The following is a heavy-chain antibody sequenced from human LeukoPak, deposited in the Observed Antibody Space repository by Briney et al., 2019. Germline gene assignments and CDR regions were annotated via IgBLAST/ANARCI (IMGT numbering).Heavy chain of an antibody. CDR3: ARELGLPLHWFDP. D-gene: IGHD1-7*01. CDR2: IYYSGST. Sequence: SETLSLTCTVSGGSISSSSYYWGWIRQPPGKGLEWIGSIYYSGSTYYNPSLKSRVTISVDTSKNQFSLKLSSVTAADTAVYYCARELGLPLHWFDPWGQGTLVTVSS. CDR1: GGSISSSSYY. J-gene: IGHJ5*02. V-gene: IGHV4-39*07.